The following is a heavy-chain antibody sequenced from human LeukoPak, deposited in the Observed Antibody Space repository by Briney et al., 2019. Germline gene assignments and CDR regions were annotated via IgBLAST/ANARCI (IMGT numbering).Heavy chain of an antibody. Sequence: RASVKVSCKASGGTFSSYAISWVRQAPGQGLEWMGGIIPIFGTANYAQKFQGRVTITADESTSTAYMEPSSLRSEDTAVYYCARDLTFGSGSYYQFDYWGQGTLVTVSS. CDR3: ARDLTFGSGSYYQFDY. V-gene: IGHV1-69*01. CDR1: GGTFSSYA. J-gene: IGHJ4*02. CDR2: IIPIFGTA. D-gene: IGHD3-10*01.